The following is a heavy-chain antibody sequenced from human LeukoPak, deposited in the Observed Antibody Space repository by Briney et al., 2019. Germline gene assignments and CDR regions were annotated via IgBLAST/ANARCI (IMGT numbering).Heavy chain of an antibody. CDR1: GFSFSSFA. V-gene: IGHV3-23*01. CDR3: AKRITVSAGYYLDS. D-gene: IGHD6-19*01. CDR2: ISGGGSYT. J-gene: IGHJ4*02. Sequence: GGSLRLSCVGSGFSFSSFAMSCVRQAPGKGLEWVSTISGGGSYTYFADSVKGRFTVSRDDSKSMHFLQMNSLRPEDTALYFCAKRITVSAGYYLDSWGRGTLVTVSS.